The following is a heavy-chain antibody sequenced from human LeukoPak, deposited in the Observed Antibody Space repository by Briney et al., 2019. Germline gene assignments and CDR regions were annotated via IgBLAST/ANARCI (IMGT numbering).Heavy chain of an antibody. CDR3: ARGAVAHFDS. J-gene: IGHJ4*02. CDR1: GDSVSTNSAA. Sequence: SQTLSLTCAISGDSVSTNSAAWNWIRQSPSRGLEWLGRTYYRSKWYNDYAVSVKSRITINPETSKNQFSLPLNFVTPEDTAVYYCARGAVAHFDSWGQGTLVTVSS. V-gene: IGHV6-1*01. CDR2: TYYRSKWYN. D-gene: IGHD6-19*01.